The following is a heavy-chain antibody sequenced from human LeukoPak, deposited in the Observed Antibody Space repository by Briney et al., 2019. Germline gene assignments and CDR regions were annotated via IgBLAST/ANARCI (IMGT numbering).Heavy chain of an antibody. J-gene: IGHJ4*02. CDR1: GYSFASYG. D-gene: IGHD3-9*01. V-gene: IGHV1-18*01. CDR3: GRDSAGYSGTLDY. CDR2: VSGYNGDT. Sequence: GDSVKVACKASGYSFASYGFSWVRQAPGEGLEWMGWVSGYNGDTSYAQNVQGRVTMTTDTSTTTGYMELRSLRSDDTAVYYCGRDSAGYSGTLDYWGQGTLVTVSS.